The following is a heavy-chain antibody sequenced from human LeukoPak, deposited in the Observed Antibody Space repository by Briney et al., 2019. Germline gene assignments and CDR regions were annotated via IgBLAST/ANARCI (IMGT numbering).Heavy chain of an antibody. Sequence: GGSLRLSCAASGFTFSSYAMSWVRQAPGKGLEWVSAISGSGGSTYYADSVKGRFTISRDNSKNTLYLQMNSLRAEDTAVYYCAKDQGMVRRVASAFDYWGQGTLVTVSS. D-gene: IGHD3-10*01. CDR2: ISGSGGST. CDR3: AKDQGMVRRVASAFDY. V-gene: IGHV3-23*01. J-gene: IGHJ4*02. CDR1: GFTFSSYA.